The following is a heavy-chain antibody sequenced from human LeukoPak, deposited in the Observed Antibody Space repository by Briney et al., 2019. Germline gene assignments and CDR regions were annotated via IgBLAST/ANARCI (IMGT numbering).Heavy chain of an antibody. CDR1: GFTFSSHG. J-gene: IGHJ4*02. Sequence: PGGSLRLTCVASGFTFSSHGMNWVRQAPGKGLEWVSSVSNSGDYIHYADSVKGRFTISRDNSKNSLYLQMNSLRAEDTAVYYCARALIGYYFDYWGQGTLVTVSS. CDR3: ARALIGYYFDY. D-gene: IGHD2-8*01. CDR2: VSNSGDYI. V-gene: IGHV3-21*06.